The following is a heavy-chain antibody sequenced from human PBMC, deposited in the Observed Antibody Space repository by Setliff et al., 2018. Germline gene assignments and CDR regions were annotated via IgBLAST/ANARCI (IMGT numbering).Heavy chain of an antibody. CDR3: ASIDWGENFYNTDV. CDR1: GFSFSNYW. J-gene: IGHJ6*04. V-gene: IGHV3-74*01. CDR2: INSDGSST. Sequence: GGSLRLSCTASGFSFSNYWMHWVRQAPGKGLVWVSRINSDGSSTNYADSVKGQFTVSRDNAKNTLYLQMNSLRAEDTAVYYCASIDWGENFYNTDVWGKGTTVTVSS. D-gene: IGHD7-27*01.